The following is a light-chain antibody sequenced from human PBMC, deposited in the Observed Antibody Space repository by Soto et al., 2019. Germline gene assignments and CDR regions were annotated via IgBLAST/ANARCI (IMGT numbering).Light chain of an antibody. CDR1: SSDIGTYNF. Sequence: QSALTQPASVSGSPGQSITISCTGTSSDIGTYNFVSWYQVHPGRAPKLIIHDVGDRPSGVSNRCSGSKSGNTASLTISGLEPEDEADYYCSSYRSTTTVFGTGTKVTVL. J-gene: IGLJ1*01. V-gene: IGLV2-14*01. CDR3: SSYRSTTTV. CDR2: DVG.